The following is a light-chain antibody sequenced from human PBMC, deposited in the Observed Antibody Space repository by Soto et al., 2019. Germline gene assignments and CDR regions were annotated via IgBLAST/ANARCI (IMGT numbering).Light chain of an antibody. CDR1: ETVATN. CDR3: QQYHNWPIT. V-gene: IGKV3-15*01. Sequence: VMTQSPATLSVSPWERATLSCWASETVATNLAWYQQKPGQAPRLLISGASTRAAEISDRFRGSGSGTEFTLTISSLRSEDFAVYYCQQYHNWPITFGQGTRLEIK. CDR2: GAS. J-gene: IGKJ5*01.